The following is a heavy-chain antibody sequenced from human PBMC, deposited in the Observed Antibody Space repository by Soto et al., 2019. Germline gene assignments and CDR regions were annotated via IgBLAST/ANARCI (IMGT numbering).Heavy chain of an antibody. Sequence: QVQLVQSGAEVKKPGSSVKVSCKASGGTFSSYTISWVRQAPGQGLEWMGRIIPILGIANYAQKFQGRVTITADKSTSTAYMELSSMRSADTAVYYCARGSCSSTSCYAGGGYYYYMDVWGKGTTVTVSS. CDR2: IIPILGIA. D-gene: IGHD2-2*01. CDR1: GGTFSSYT. J-gene: IGHJ6*03. CDR3: ARGSCSSTSCYAGGGYYYYMDV. V-gene: IGHV1-69*02.